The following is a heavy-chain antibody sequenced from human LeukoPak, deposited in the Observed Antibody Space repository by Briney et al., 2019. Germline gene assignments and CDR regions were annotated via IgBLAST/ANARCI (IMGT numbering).Heavy chain of an antibody. CDR2: IRSEAFGGTT. CDR3: TSKLYDSSGYYSP. CDR1: GFTFGDYA. D-gene: IGHD3-22*01. J-gene: IGHJ5*02. Sequence: GGSLRLSCTVSGFTFGDYAMSWFRQAPGKGLEWVGFIRSEAFGGTTEYAASVKGRFTISRDDSKSIAYLQMNSLKTEDTAVYYCTSKLYDSSGYYSPWGQGTLVTVSS. V-gene: IGHV3-49*03.